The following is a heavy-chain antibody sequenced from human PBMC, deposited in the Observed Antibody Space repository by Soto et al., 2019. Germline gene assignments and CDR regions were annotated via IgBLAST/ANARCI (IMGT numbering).Heavy chain of an antibody. CDR2: INPSGGST. CDR3: ARDSLGYCSGGSCYYYFDY. Sequence: ASVKVSCKASGYTFTSYYMHWVRQAPGQGLEWMGIINPSGGSTSYAQKFQGRVTMTRDTSTSTVYMELSSLRSEDTAVYYCARDSLGYCSGGSCYYYFDYWGQGTLVTVSS. V-gene: IGHV1-46*01. J-gene: IGHJ4*02. D-gene: IGHD2-15*01. CDR1: GYTFTSYY.